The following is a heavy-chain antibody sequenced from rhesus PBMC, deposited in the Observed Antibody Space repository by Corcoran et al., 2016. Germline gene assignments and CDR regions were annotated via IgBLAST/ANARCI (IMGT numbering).Heavy chain of an antibody. CDR2: ISYTGGST. V-gene: IGHV3S5*01. J-gene: IGHJ4*01. Sequence: EVQLVETGGGLVQPGGSLRLSCAASGFTFSSYGMSWVRQAPGKGLECVSGISYTGGSTYYADSVKGRFTISRDNSKNTLSLQMNSLRAEDTAVYYCAKEGYCSGGVCYAGYFDYWGQGVLVTVSS. CDR3: AKEGYCSGGVCYAGYFDY. CDR1: GFTFSSYG. D-gene: IGHD2-8*01.